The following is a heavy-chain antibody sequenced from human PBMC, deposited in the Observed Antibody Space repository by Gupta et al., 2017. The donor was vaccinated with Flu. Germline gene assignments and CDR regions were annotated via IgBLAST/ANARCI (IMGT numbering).Heavy chain of an antibody. J-gene: IGHJ6*02. D-gene: IGHD3-10*01. CDR2: INRDGSTT. Sequence: EVQLVESGGGLVQPGGSLRLSCAASGFTLSRYWMHWVRRGPGKGLVWVSRINRDGSTTTYADSVRGRFTISRDNAKNTVYLQMNSLRVEDTAVYFCTRGGSGNNPVDDYFYGMDVWGQGTTVTVSS. CDR3: TRGGSGNNPVDDYFYGMDV. V-gene: IGHV3-74*03. CDR1: GFTLSRYW.